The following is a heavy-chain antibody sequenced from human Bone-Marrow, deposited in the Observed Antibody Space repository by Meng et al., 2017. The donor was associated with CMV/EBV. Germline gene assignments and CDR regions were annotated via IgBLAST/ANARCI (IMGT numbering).Heavy chain of an antibody. CDR2: IYYSGST. Sequence: GSLRLSCTASGGSISSSSYYWGWIRQPPGKGLEWIGSIYYSGSTYYNPSLKSRVTISVDTSKNQFSLKLSSVTAADTAVYYCARGDYKGYFDYWGQGTLVTVSS. V-gene: IGHV4-39*01. CDR3: ARGDYKGYFDY. J-gene: IGHJ4*02. CDR1: GGSISSSSYY. D-gene: IGHD4-11*01.